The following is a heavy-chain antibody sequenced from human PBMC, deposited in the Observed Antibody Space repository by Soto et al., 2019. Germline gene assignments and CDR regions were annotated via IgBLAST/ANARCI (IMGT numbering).Heavy chain of an antibody. CDR2: VSGYSGHS. J-gene: IGHJ6*02. CDR1: NETLTTYG. CDR3: ARASSSSGYYYGMDV. V-gene: IGHV1-18*01. D-gene: IGHD6-6*01. Sequence: QVHLVKSGAEVKKPGASVKVSCKASNETLTTYGISWVRQAPGQGLEWMGWVSGYSGHSSSAQEFQDRVIMTTDTSTNTAYMELRSLTSDDSAVYFCARASSSSGYYYGMDVWGQGTTVTVSS.